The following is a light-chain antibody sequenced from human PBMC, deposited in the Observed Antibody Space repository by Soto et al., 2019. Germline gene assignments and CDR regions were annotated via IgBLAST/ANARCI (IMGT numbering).Light chain of an antibody. V-gene: IGLV1-44*01. Sequence: QLVLTQPPSASGTPGQRVTISCSGSSSNIGSNTVNWYQQLPGSAPKLLIYSTNQRPSGVPDRFSGSTSGTSASLAISGLQSENEADYYCAAWDDSLNGHVFGTGTKLTVL. CDR2: STN. CDR3: AAWDDSLNGHV. CDR1: SSNIGSNT. J-gene: IGLJ1*01.